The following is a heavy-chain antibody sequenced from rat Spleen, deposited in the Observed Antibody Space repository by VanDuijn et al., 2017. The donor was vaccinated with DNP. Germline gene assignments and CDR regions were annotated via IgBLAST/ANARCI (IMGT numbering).Heavy chain of an antibody. CDR3: ARDYYDGSYEALDY. CDR1: GFTFSNYD. CDR2: ISTSGGST. D-gene: IGHD1-12*02. V-gene: IGHV5-25*01. J-gene: IGHJ2*01. Sequence: EVQLVESGGGLVQPGRSLKLSCAASGFTFSNYDMAWVRQAPTKGLEWVASISTSGGSTYYRDSVKGRFTVSRDNAKSTLYLQMDSLRSEDTATYYCARDYYDGSYEALDYWGQGVMVTVSS.